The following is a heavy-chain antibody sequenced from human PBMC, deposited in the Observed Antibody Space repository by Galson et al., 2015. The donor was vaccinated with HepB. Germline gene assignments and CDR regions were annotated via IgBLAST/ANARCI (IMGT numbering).Heavy chain of an antibody. J-gene: IGHJ4*02. CDR1: GFTFSTKW. CDR2: IKRDGSER. V-gene: IGHV3-7*03. Sequence: SLRLSCAGSGFTFSTKWMNWFRQVPGKGLEWVANIKRDGSERNYVDSVKGRFTISRDNAKNSLYLQMNSLRAEDTAVYYCASPEDWGQGTLVTVSS. CDR3: ASPED.